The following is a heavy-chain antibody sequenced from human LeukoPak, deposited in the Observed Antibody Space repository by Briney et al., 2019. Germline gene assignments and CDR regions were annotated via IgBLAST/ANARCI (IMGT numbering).Heavy chain of an antibody. CDR3: AKGDYGGNSHTFDI. D-gene: IGHD4-23*01. J-gene: IGHJ3*02. Sequence: GRSLRLSCAASGFTFSAYAMHWVRQAPRKGLEWVAVILYDGSNKYYADSVKGRFTISRDNSKNTLSLQVNSLRFEDTAVYFCAKGDYGGNSHTFDIWGQGTMVTVSS. CDR1: GFTFSAYA. V-gene: IGHV3-30*18. CDR2: ILYDGSNK.